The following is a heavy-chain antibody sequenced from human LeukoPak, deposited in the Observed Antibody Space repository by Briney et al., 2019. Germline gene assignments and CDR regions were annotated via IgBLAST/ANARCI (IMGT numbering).Heavy chain of an antibody. D-gene: IGHD6-19*01. Sequence: GGSLRLSCAASGFTFSSYAMSWVRQAPGKGLEWVSAISGSGGSTYYADSVKGRFTISRDNSKNTLYLQMSSLRAEDTAVYYCVKDQVAYAVAVVYGMDVWGQGTTVTVSS. V-gene: IGHV3-23*01. J-gene: IGHJ6*02. CDR2: ISGSGGST. CDR3: VKDQVAYAVAVVYGMDV. CDR1: GFTFSSYA.